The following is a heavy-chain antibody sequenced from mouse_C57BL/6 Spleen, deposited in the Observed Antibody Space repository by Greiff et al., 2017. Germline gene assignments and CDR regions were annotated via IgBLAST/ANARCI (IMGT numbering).Heavy chain of an antibody. CDR2: ISYDGSN. V-gene: IGHV3-6*01. CDR1: GYSITSGYY. J-gene: IGHJ3*01. CDR3: ASQDYGSAWFAY. D-gene: IGHD1-2*01. Sequence: EVQLVESGPGLVKPSQSLSLTCSVTGYSITSGYYWNWIRQFPGNKLEWMGYISYDGSNNYNPSLKNRISITRDTSKNQFFLKLNSVTTEDTATYYCASQDYGSAWFAYWGQGTLVTVSA.